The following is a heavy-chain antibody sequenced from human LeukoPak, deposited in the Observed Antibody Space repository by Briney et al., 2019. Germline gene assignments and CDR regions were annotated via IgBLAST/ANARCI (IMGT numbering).Heavy chain of an antibody. CDR2: IYSGGST. CDR1: GFTVNSNF. Sequence: GGSLRLSCAASGFTVNSNFMSWVRQAPGKGLEWVSVIYSGGSTYYADSVKGRFTISRDNSKNTLYLQMNSLRAEDTAMYYCARRPSGSYYYYGMDVWGRGTTVTVSS. CDR3: ARRPSGSYYYYGMDV. V-gene: IGHV3-66*04. D-gene: IGHD1-26*01. J-gene: IGHJ6*02.